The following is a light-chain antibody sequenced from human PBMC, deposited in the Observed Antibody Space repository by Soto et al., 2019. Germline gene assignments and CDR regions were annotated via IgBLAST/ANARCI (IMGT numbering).Light chain of an antibody. Sequence: DIQMTQSPSSVSASVGDRVTITCRASQGINRWLAWYQQKLGKAPKLLIYGASSLESGVPSRFSGSGSGTEFTLTISSLQPDDFATYYCEQYRRYPWTFGQGTKVDIK. J-gene: IGKJ1*01. CDR2: GAS. CDR1: QGINRW. CDR3: EQYRRYPWT. V-gene: IGKV1-12*01.